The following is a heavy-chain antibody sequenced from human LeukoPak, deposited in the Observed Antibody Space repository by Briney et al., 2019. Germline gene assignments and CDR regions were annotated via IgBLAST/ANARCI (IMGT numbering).Heavy chain of an antibody. J-gene: IGHJ4*02. Sequence: SETLSLTCTVSGYSISSGYYWGWIRQPPGKGLEWIGSIYHSGSTYYNPSLKSRVTISVDTSKNQFSLKLSSVTAADTAVYYCARGPPLLWFGESTDYWGQGTLVTVSS. CDR1: GYSISSGYY. CDR2: IYHSGST. D-gene: IGHD3-10*01. V-gene: IGHV4-38-2*02. CDR3: ARGPPLLWFGESTDY.